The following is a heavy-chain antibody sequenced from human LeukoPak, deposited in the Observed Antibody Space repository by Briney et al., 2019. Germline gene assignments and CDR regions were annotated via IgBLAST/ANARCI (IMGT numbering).Heavy chain of an antibody. J-gene: IGHJ5*02. CDR1: GGSFSGYY. V-gene: IGHV4-34*01. CDR3: ARSDWFDP. CDR2: INHSGST. Sequence: PSETLSLTCAVYGGSFSGYYWSWIRQPPGKGLEWIGEINHSGSTNYNPSLKSRVTISVDTSKNQFSLKLSSVTAADTAVYYCARSDWFDPWGQGNLVTVSS.